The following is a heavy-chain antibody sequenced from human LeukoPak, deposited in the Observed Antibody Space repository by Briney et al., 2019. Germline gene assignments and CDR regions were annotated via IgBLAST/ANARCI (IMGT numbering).Heavy chain of an antibody. V-gene: IGHV3-21*01. D-gene: IGHD2-2*01. CDR2: ISSSSTYI. CDR3: ARWVCSSTSCYYFDY. Sequence: GGSLRLSCAASGFTFSTCCMNWVRQAPGKGLEWVSSISSSSTYIYYADSVKGRFTISRDNAKNSLYLQMNSLRAEDTAVYYCARWVCSSTSCYYFDYWGQGSLVVVSS. J-gene: IGHJ4*02. CDR1: GFTFSTCC.